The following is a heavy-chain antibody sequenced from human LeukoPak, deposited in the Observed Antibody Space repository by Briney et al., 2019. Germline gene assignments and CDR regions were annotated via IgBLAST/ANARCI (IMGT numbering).Heavy chain of an antibody. V-gene: IGHV3-11*04. D-gene: IGHD1-26*01. CDR2: ISSSGSTI. CDR1: GLTFSDYY. J-gene: IGHJ6*03. Sequence: GGSLRLSCAASGLTFSDYYMSWIRQAPGKGLEWVSYISSSGSTIDYADSVKGRFTISRDNTKSSLYLQMNNLRAEDTAIYYCARDPYNGNYGDSYYYYMDVWGKGTTVTISS. CDR3: ARDPYNGNYGDSYYYYMDV.